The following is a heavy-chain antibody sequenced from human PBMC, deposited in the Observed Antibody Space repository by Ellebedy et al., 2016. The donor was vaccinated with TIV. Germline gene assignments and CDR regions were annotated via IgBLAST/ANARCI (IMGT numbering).Heavy chain of an antibody. CDR1: GSSLRRYA. CDR2: ISISSSNI. D-gene: IGHD6-13*01. V-gene: IGHV3-48*02. CDR3: AGDPSSGNNWYYYLDY. Sequence: GGSLRLXCEASGSSLRRYAMNWVRQAPGKGLEWVAYISISSSNIHYAESVKGRFTISRDNAKNSLYLQMNSPRDEDTAVYYCAGDPSSGNNWYYYLDYWGQGTLVTVPS. J-gene: IGHJ4*02.